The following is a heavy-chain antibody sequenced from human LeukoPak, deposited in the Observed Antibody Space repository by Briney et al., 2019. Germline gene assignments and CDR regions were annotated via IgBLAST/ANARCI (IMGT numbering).Heavy chain of an antibody. D-gene: IGHD5-24*01. CDR3: ARGGDAHKGGNY. V-gene: IGHV4-39*01. CDR2: IYYSGST. CDR1: GGSISSSSYY. Sequence: TSETLSLTCTVSGGSISSSSYYWGWIRQPPGKGLEWIGSIYYSGSTYYNPSLKSRVTISVDTSKNQFSLKLSSVTAADTAVYFCARGGDAHKGGNYWGQGTLVTVSS. J-gene: IGHJ4*02.